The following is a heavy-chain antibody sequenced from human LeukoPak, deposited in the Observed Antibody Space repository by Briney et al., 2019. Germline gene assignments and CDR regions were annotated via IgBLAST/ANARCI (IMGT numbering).Heavy chain of an antibody. Sequence: GGSLRLSCAASGFTFSDCYMSCIRQAPGKGLEWVSYISSSSSYTNYADSVKGRFTISRDNAKNSLYLHEDTVRAECTTVYYCARRPDGEIDYWGQGTLVTVSS. V-gene: IGHV3-11*06. CDR1: GFTFSDCY. CDR3: ARRPDGEIDY. CDR2: ISSSSSYT. D-gene: IGHD4-17*01. J-gene: IGHJ4*02.